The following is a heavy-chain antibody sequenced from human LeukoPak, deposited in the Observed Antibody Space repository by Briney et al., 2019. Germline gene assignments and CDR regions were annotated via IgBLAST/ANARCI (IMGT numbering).Heavy chain of an antibody. V-gene: IGHV3-66*01. Sequence: GGSLRPSCAASGITASNNYMTWVRQAPGKGLEWVPIINTDGSTNYADSVRGRFIISRDESKNTLYLQMNSLRVDDTALYFCARDFAAAYYFDYWGQGALVTVSS. CDR3: ARDFAAAYYFDY. D-gene: IGHD6-13*01. CDR2: INTDGST. CDR1: GITASNNY. J-gene: IGHJ4*02.